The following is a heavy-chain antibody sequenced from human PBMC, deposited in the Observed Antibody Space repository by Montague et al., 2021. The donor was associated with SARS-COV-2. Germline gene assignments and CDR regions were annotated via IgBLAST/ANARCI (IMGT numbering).Heavy chain of an antibody. V-gene: IGHV6-1*01. Sequence: CAISRDSVSSNNAAWNWIRQSPSRGLEWLGRTCYRSEWYFDYAISLRGRITINPDTSKNQFSLQLDSVTLDDTAVYYCARYSYSGTYFGFNDAFDIWGQGALVTVSS. D-gene: IGHD1-26*01. CDR3: ARYSYSGTYFGFNDAFDI. CDR1: RDSVSSNNAA. CDR2: TCYRSEWYF. J-gene: IGHJ3*02.